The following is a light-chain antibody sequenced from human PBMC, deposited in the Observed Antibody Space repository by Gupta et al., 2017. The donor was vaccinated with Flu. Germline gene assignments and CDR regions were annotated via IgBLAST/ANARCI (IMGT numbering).Light chain of an antibody. V-gene: IGLV3-10*01. Sequence: YELTQPPSVSVSPVQTARITCSGDALPKKYAYWYQQKSGQAPVLIIYEDRKRPSGIPERFSGSSSGTMATLTISGAQVEDEADYYCYSTDTSGNHRVFGGGTNLTVL. CDR3: YSTDTSGNHRV. CDR1: ALPKKY. J-gene: IGLJ3*02. CDR2: EDR.